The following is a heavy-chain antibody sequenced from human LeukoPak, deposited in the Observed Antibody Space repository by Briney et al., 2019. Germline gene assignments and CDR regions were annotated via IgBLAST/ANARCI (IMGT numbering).Heavy chain of an antibody. J-gene: IGHJ4*02. CDR2: IYSGGTT. Sequence: GGSLRLSCAASEFTVSTNYMNWVRQAPGKGLEWVSAIYSGGTTYYADSVKGRFTISRDTSKNTLYLQMNSLRAEGTAVYYCARDKSRGYFDYWGQGSLVTVSS. V-gene: IGHV3-66*01. D-gene: IGHD3-10*01. CDR1: EFTVSTNY. CDR3: ARDKSRGYFDY.